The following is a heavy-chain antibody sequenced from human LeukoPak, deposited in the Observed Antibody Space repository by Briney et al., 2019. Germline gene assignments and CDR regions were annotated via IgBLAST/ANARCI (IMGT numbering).Heavy chain of an antibody. J-gene: IGHJ3*02. CDR1: GFTFSSYS. CDR3: AREVGSSFGAFDI. CDR2: ISGSSSTI. Sequence: GGSLRLSCAASGFTFSSYSMNWVRQAPGKGLEWVSYISGSSSTIHYADSVKGRFTISRDNAKNSLYLQMNSLRAEDTAVYHCAREVGSSFGAFDIWGQGTMVTVSS. D-gene: IGHD6-13*01. V-gene: IGHV3-48*04.